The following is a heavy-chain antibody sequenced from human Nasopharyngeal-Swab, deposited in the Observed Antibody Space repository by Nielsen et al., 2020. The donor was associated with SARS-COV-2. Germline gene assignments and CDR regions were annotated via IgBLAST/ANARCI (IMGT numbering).Heavy chain of an antibody. Sequence: SVKVSCKASVGTFSSYAISWVRQAPGQGLEWMGRIIPILGIANYAQKFQGRVTITADKSTSTAYMELSSLRSEDTAVYYCAHDGYNYYYYGMDVWGQGTTVTVSS. V-gene: IGHV1-69*04. CDR2: IIPILGIA. CDR1: VGTFSSYA. CDR3: AHDGYNYYYYGMDV. J-gene: IGHJ6*02. D-gene: IGHD5-24*01.